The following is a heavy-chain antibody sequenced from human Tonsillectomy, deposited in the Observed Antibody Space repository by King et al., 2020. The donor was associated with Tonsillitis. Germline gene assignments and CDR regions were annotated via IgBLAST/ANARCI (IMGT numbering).Heavy chain of an antibody. CDR3: ARYYGSGTYLDY. D-gene: IGHD3-10*01. Sequence: VQLVESGGGLVQPGGSLRLSCAASGFSFSSSEMNWVRQAPGKGLKWVSYISGSGSAIYYADSVKGRFTISRDNAKNSLHLQKNSLRAEDTAIYYCARYYGSGTYLDYWGQGTLVTVSS. J-gene: IGHJ4*02. V-gene: IGHV3-48*03. CDR2: ISGSGSAI. CDR1: GFSFSSSE.